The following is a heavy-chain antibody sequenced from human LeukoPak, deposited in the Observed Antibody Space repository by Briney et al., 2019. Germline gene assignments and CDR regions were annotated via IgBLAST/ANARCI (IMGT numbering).Heavy chain of an antibody. Sequence: GGSLRLSCAASEFTFRSYSMNWVRQAPGKGLEWVSYISSSSSSKYYADSVKGRFTISRDNAKNSLYLQMNSLRAEDTAVYYCVRDWEQWLVRGWGQGTLVTVSS. J-gene: IGHJ4*02. V-gene: IGHV3-48*04. D-gene: IGHD6-19*01. CDR3: VRDWEQWLVRG. CDR2: ISSSSSSK. CDR1: EFTFRSYS.